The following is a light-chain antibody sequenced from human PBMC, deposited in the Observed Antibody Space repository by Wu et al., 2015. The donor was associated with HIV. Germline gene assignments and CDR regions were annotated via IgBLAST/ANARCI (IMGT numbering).Light chain of an antibody. V-gene: IGKV3-20*01. Sequence: EIVVTHFPDTLSLSPGERATLSCRASQGVTSSYLAWYQQKPGQAPRLLIYGTSNRATGIPDRFSGSGSGTDFILTISRLEPEDFAVYYCHHYGSSTRTFGQGTKVEIK. CDR3: HHYGSSTRT. CDR1: QGVTSSY. CDR2: GTS. J-gene: IGKJ1*01.